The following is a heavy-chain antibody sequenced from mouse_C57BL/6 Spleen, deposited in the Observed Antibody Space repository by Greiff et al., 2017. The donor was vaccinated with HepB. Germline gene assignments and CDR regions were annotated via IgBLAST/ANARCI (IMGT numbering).Heavy chain of an antibody. V-gene: IGHV1-53*01. CDR1: GYNFTSYW. J-gene: IGHJ4*01. CDR3: AREGYYDYYAMDY. D-gene: IGHD2-4*01. Sequence: QVHVKQPGTELVKPGASVKLSCKASGYNFTSYWMHWVKQRPGQGLAWIGNINPSNGGTNYNEKCKSKATLTVDTSSSTAYMQLSSLTSEDSAVYYWAREGYYDYYAMDYWGQGTSVTVSS. CDR2: INPSNGGT.